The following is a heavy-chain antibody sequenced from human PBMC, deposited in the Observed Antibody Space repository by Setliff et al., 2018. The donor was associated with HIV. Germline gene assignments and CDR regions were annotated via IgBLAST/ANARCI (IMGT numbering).Heavy chain of an antibody. D-gene: IGHD6-13*01. CDR1: GYTFSSYG. CDR3: ALTLAAQLVGLN. CDR2: ISASNGYT. V-gene: IGHV1-18*01. Sequence: ASVKVSCKASGYTFSSYGISWVRQAPGQGLEWMGWISASNGYTDYAQKFQDRVTMTTDTSTTTAYMELRSLRPDDTAVYYCALTLAAQLVGLNWGQGTAVTVSS. J-gene: IGHJ4*02.